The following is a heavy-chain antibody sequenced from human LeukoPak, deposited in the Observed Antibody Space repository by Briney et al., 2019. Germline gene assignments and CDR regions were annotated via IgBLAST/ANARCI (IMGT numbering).Heavy chain of an antibody. V-gene: IGHV1-2*02. Sequence: ASVKVSCKASGYTFTGYYTHWVRQAPGQGLEWMGWINPNSGGTNYAQKFQGRVTMTRDTSISTAYMELSRLRSDDTAVYYCARSHEQKATTPGVYWGQGTLVTVSS. D-gene: IGHD5-24*01. CDR1: GYTFTGYY. CDR2: INPNSGGT. CDR3: ARSHEQKATTPGVY. J-gene: IGHJ4*02.